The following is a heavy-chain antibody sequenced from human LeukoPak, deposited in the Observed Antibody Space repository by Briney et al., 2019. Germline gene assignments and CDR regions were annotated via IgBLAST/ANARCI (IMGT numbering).Heavy chain of an antibody. CDR2: IYSDRST. CDR1: GFTINNNY. CDR3: ARDSAFSSYSN. Sequence: GGSLRLSCTASGFTINNNYMSWVRQAPGKGLEWVAVIYSDRSTYYPESVKGRFTISRDDSKNMLLLQMDSLRVEDTAIYYCARDSAFSSYSNWGQGTPVTVSS. J-gene: IGHJ1*01. V-gene: IGHV3-53*01. D-gene: IGHD2-15*01.